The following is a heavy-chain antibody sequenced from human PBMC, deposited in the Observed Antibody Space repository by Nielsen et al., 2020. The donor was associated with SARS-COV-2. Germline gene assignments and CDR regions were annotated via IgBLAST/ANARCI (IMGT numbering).Heavy chain of an antibody. V-gene: IGHV1-46*01. CDR2: INPSGGST. J-gene: IGHJ5*02. Sequence: VRQMPGKGLEWMGIINPSGGSTSYAQKFQGRVTMTRGTSTSTVYMELSSLRSEDTAVYYCARGYSNRRFDPWGQGTLVTVSS. D-gene: IGHD6-13*01. CDR3: ARGYSNRRFDP.